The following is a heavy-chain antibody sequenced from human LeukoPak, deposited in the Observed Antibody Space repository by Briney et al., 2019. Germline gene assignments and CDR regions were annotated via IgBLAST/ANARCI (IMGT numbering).Heavy chain of an antibody. V-gene: IGHV4-34*01. CDR1: GGSFSGYY. CDR3: ASPQSSTYYYGSGSYYTRAFDI. D-gene: IGHD3-10*01. J-gene: IGHJ3*02. CDR2: INHSGST. Sequence: KPSETLSLTCAVYGGSFSGYYWSWIRQPPGKGLEWIGEINHSGSTNYNPSLKRRVTISVDTSKNQFSLKLSSVTAADTAVYYCASPQSSTYYYGSGSYYTRAFDIWGQGTMVTVSS.